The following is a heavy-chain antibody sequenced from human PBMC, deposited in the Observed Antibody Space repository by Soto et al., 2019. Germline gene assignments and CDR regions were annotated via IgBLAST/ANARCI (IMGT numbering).Heavy chain of an antibody. V-gene: IGHV4-59*01. Sequence: PSETLSLTCTVSGGSISSYYWSWIRQPPGKGLEWIGYIYYSGSTNYNPSLKSRVTISVDTSKNQFSLKLSSVTAADTAVYYCARDYGSGSYYNHDAFDIWGQGTMVTVSS. CDR3: ARDYGSGSYYNHDAFDI. D-gene: IGHD3-10*01. CDR2: IYYSGST. CDR1: GGSISSYY. J-gene: IGHJ3*02.